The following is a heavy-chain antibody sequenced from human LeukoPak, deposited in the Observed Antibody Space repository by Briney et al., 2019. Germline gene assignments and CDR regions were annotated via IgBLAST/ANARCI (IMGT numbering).Heavy chain of an antibody. J-gene: IGHJ6*03. CDR3: ASHCSSTSCRYYYYMDV. CDR1: GFTFSSYS. CDR2: ISSSSSYI. V-gene: IGHV3-21*01. Sequence: PGGSLRLSCAASGFTFSSYSMNWVRQAPGKGLEWVSSISSSSSYIYYADSVKGRFTISRDNAKNSLYLQMNSLRAEDTAVYYCASHCSSTSCRYYYYMDVWGKGTTVTVSS. D-gene: IGHD2-2*01.